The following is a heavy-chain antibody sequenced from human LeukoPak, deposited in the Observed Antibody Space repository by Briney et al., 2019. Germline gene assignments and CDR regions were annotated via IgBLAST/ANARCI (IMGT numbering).Heavy chain of an antibody. CDR3: VRSLDY. V-gene: IGHV3-74*01. J-gene: IGHJ4*02. Sequence: PGGSLRLSCAASGFTFSTYWMHWVRQAPGKGLLWVSRINSDGSSSSYADSVKGRFTISRDNAKNMVYLQMNSLRVDDTAVYYCVRSLDYWGQGTLVTVSS. CDR1: GFTFSTYW. CDR2: INSDGSSS.